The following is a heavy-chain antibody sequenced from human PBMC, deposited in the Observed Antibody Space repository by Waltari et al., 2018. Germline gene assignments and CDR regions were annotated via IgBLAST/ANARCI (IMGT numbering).Heavy chain of an antibody. J-gene: IGHJ5*02. CDR3: ARRQLGGTFDP. CDR2: IIPLSGTAP. V-gene: IGHV1-69*12. CDR1: GGTFGSYA. Sequence: QVQLVQSGAEVKKPGSSVKVSCKASGGTFGSYATTGVRQAPGEGLEWLAGIIPLSGTAPNYARTFQGILTVTADESTATVYMDLSCLRSDDTAVYYCARRQLGGTFDPWGQGTLVSVSS. D-gene: IGHD3-16*01.